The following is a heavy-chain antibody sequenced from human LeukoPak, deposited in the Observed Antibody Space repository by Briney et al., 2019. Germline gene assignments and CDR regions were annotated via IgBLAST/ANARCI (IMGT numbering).Heavy chain of an antibody. Sequence: ASVKVSCQASGYTFTGYYMHWVRQAPGQGLEWMGWINPNSGDTNYAQKFQGRVTMTRDTSISTAYMELSRLRSNDTAVYYCARDWYQKAFDIWGQGTMVTVSS. J-gene: IGHJ3*02. CDR2: INPNSGDT. V-gene: IGHV1-2*02. CDR3: ARDWYQKAFDI. CDR1: GYTFTGYY. D-gene: IGHD2-2*01.